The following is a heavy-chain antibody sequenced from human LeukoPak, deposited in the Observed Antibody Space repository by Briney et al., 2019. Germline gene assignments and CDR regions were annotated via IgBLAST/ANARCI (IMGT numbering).Heavy chain of an antibody. D-gene: IGHD6-19*01. V-gene: IGHV3-9*01. CDR2: ISWNSGSI. J-gene: IGHJ5*02. CDR1: GFTFDDYA. Sequence: GGSLRLSCAASGFTFDDYAMHWVRQAPGKGLEWVSGISWNSGSIGYADSVKGRFTISRDNAKNSLYLQMNSLRAEDTALYYCAKDSTGYSSGWFDPWGQGTLVTVSS. CDR3: AKDSTGYSSGWFDP.